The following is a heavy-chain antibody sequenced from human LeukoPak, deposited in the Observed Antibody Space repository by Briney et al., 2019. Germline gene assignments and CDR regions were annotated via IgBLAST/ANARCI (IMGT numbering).Heavy chain of an antibody. D-gene: IGHD3-16*02. J-gene: IGHJ3*02. Sequence: PGGSLRLSCAVAGFTYCSNGMHCVRQAPGKGLGWVAVIWYDGRNKFYADSLKGRFTISRDNSKNTLYLQMNSLRAEDTAVYYCARVNRGDAFDIWGQGTLVTVSS. CDR1: GFTYCSNG. V-gene: IGHV3-33*01. CDR3: ARVNRGDAFDI. CDR2: IWYDGRNK.